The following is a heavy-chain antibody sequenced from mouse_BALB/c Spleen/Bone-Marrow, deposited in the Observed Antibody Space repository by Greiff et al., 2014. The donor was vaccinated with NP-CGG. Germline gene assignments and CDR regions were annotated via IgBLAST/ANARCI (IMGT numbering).Heavy chain of an antibody. Sequence: ESGAELVKPGASVKLSCKASGYTFTSYWMHWVKQRPVQGLEWIGEIIPSNGRTNYNEKFKSKATLTVDKSSNTAYMQLSSLTSEDSAVYYGARWLLKYFDVWGAGPPVTVSP. CDR3: ARWLLKYFDV. CDR1: GYTFTSYW. CDR2: IIPSNGRT. V-gene: IGHV1S81*02. D-gene: IGHD2-3*01. J-gene: IGHJ1*01.